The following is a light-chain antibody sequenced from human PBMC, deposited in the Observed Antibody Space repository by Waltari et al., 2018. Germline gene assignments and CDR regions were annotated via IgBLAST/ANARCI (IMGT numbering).Light chain of an antibody. CDR1: QSVTSIA. J-gene: IGKJ4*01. V-gene: IGKV3-20*01. CDR3: QQYDGEVVT. Sequence: EIVLTQSPGTLSLSPGERATPSCRASQSVTSIALTWYQQNPGQAPRLLIYGTSSRATGIPDRFSGSGSGTDFTLTISRLEPEDFAVYYCQQYDGEVVTFGGGTKVEI. CDR2: GTS.